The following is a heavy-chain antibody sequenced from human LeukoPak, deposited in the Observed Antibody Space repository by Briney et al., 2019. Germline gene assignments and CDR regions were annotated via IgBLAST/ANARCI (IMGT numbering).Heavy chain of an antibody. CDR2: ISYDGSNK. CDR3: ARAGSSWTSYAFDI. J-gene: IGHJ3*02. V-gene: IGHV3-30-3*01. Sequence: PGGSLRLSCAASGFTFSSYAMHWVRQAPGKGLEWVAVISYDGSNKYYADPVKGRFTISRDNSKNTLYLQMNSLRAGDTAVYYCARAGSSWTSYAFDIWGQGTMVTVSS. CDR1: GFTFSSYA. D-gene: IGHD6-13*01.